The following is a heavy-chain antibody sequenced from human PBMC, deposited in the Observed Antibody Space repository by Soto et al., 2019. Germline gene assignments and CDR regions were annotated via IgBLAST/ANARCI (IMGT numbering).Heavy chain of an antibody. CDR2: IYYSGST. CDR3: ASGGDASTCYFER. J-gene: IGHJ2*01. Sequence: QVQLQESGPGLVKPSETLSLTCTVSGGSISSYYWSWIRQPPGKGLEWIGYIYYSGSTNYNPSLKSRLTISEDTSKNQFSLKLSSVTAADTAVYYRASGGDASTCYFERWARGTLVTVSS. D-gene: IGHD3-16*01. CDR1: GGSISSYY. V-gene: IGHV4-59*01.